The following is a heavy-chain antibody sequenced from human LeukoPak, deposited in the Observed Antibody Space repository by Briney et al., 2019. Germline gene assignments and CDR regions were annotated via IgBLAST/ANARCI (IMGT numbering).Heavy chain of an antibody. Sequence: GGSLRLSCAASRFTFSDYYMSWIRQAPGKGLEWVSCISSSGSTIYYADSAKGRFTISRDNAKNSLYLQMNSLRAEDTAVYYCARDSYCTNGVCYTYYFDYWGQGTLVTVSS. CDR3: ARDSYCTNGVCYTYYFDY. CDR1: RFTFSDYY. D-gene: IGHD2-8*01. J-gene: IGHJ4*02. CDR2: ISSSGSTI. V-gene: IGHV3-11*04.